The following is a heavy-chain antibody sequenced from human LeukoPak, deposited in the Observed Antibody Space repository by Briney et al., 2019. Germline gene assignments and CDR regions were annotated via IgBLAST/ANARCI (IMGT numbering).Heavy chain of an antibody. Sequence: PGGSLRLSCAASGSTFSSYSMNWVRQAPGKGLEWVSSISSSSSYIYYADSVKGRFTISRDNAKNSLYLQMNSLRAEDTAVYYCARGTVTTKEFDYWGQGTLVTVSS. J-gene: IGHJ4*02. CDR2: ISSSSSYI. CDR3: ARGTVTTKEFDY. V-gene: IGHV3-21*01. CDR1: GSTFSSYS. D-gene: IGHD4-17*01.